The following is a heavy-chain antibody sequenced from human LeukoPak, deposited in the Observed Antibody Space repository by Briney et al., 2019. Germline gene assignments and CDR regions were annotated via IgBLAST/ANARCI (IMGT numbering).Heavy chain of an antibody. CDR3: ARGGYSSSHDGIHYYYMDV. CDR1: GGSISSGGYY. CDR2: IYYSGST. J-gene: IGHJ6*03. Sequence: SETLSLTCTVSGGSISSGGYYWSWIRQHPGKGLEWIGYIYYSGSTYYNPSLKSRVTISVDTSKNQFSLKLSSVTAADTAVYYCARGGYSSSHDGIHYYYMDVWGKGTTVTVSS. D-gene: IGHD6-6*01. V-gene: IGHV4-31*03.